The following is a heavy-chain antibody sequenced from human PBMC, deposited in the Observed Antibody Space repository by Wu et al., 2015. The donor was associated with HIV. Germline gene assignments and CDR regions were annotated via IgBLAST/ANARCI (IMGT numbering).Heavy chain of an antibody. V-gene: IGHV1-18*01. J-gene: IGHJ4*02. CDR2: ISAYNGNT. CDR3: ARVSSKPXYYETSGYSERGYFDH. Sequence: QVQLVQSGAEVKKPGASVKISCKTSGYTFSIYGITWVRQAPGQGLEWMGWISAYNGNTNYAQKFQDKVTMTTDTSTNTAYMELRSLKSDDTAVYYCARVSSKPXYYETSGYSERGYFDHVGRGNAGHCLL. CDR1: GYTFSIYG. D-gene: IGHD3-22*01.